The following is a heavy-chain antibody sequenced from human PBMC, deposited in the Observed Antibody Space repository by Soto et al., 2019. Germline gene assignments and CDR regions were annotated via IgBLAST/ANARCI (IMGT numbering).Heavy chain of an antibody. D-gene: IGHD6-19*01. CDR2: IIPIFGTA. Sequence: SVKVSCKASGGTFSSYAISWVRQAPGQGLEWMGGIIPIFGTANYAQKFQGRVTITADESTSTAYMELSSLRSEDTAVYYCARVRLAVAGRGVFDYWGQGTLVTVSS. CDR1: GGTFSSYA. V-gene: IGHV1-69*13. J-gene: IGHJ4*02. CDR3: ARVRLAVAGRGVFDY.